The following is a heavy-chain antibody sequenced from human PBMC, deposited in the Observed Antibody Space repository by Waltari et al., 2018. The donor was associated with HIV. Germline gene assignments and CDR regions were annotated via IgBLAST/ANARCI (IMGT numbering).Heavy chain of an antibody. CDR3: TKGRRGALFGDE. J-gene: IGHJ4*02. CDR1: GYSFIDFD. CDR2: MNPDNGDA. V-gene: IGHV1-8*02. Sequence: QVQLVQSGAEIKKPRASVRVSCKASGYSFIDFDINWVRRPPGRGLEWVGWMNPDNGDAGYGHKFKGRFSLNRDTSTDTAYMDVTNLKSEDTAIYYCTKGRRGALFGDEWGQGTLVTVSS. D-gene: IGHD3-3*01.